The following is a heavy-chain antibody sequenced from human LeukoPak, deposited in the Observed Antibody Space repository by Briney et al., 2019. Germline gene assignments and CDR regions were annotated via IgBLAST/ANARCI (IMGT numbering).Heavy chain of an antibody. CDR3: AKIGDSSGWNEYFQH. CDR1: GFTFSSYG. J-gene: IGHJ1*01. Sequence: PGGSLRLSCAASGFTFSSYGMHWVRQAPGKGLEWVAFIRYDGSNKYYADSVKGRFTISRDNSQNTLFLQMNSLRAEDTAMYYCAKIGDSSGWNEYFQHWGQGTLVTVSS. D-gene: IGHD2-15*01. V-gene: IGHV3-30*02. CDR2: IRYDGSNK.